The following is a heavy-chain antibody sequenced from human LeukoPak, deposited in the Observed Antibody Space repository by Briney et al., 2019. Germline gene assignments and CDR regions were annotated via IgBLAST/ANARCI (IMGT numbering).Heavy chain of an antibody. J-gene: IGHJ5*02. CDR3: ARGLRDTYLYTLGP. V-gene: IGHV3-74*01. CDR1: GFIFNSYT. CDR2: ISGDGRST. D-gene: IGHD2-2*02. Sequence: QPGGSLRLSCLGSGFIFNSYTMNWVRQSPGKGLEWVSRISGDGRSTNYADTVKGRFTISRDNAKNAVYLEMKSLGAEDSALYSCARGLRDTYLYTLGPWGQGTLVTVSS.